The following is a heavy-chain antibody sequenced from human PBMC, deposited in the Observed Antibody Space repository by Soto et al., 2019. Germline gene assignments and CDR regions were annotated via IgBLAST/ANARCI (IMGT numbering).Heavy chain of an antibody. J-gene: IGHJ6*02. V-gene: IGHV3-21*01. CDR1: GFTFSSYS. Sequence: GGSLRLSCAASGFTFSSYSMNWVRQAPGKGLEWVSSISSSSSYIYSADSVKGRFTISRDNAKNSLYLQMNSLRAEDTAVYYCAREIGGYYYYYGMDVWGQGTTVTVSS. CDR3: AREIGGYYYYYGMDV. CDR2: ISSSSSYI.